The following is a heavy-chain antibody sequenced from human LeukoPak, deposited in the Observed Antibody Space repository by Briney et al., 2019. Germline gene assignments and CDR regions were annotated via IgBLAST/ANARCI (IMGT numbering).Heavy chain of an antibody. CDR2: ISHDGSNK. V-gene: IGHV3-30-3*01. D-gene: IGHD6-13*01. CDR3: ARAPGSSTSWSYFDF. Sequence: PGGSLRLSRAASGFTFSSYAIHWVRQAPGKGLEWVAVISHDGSNKNYADSVKGRFTVSRDNSKNTLYLQMNSLRGEDTAVYYCARAPGSSTSWSYFDFWGQGTLVTVSS. J-gene: IGHJ4*02. CDR1: GFTFSSYA.